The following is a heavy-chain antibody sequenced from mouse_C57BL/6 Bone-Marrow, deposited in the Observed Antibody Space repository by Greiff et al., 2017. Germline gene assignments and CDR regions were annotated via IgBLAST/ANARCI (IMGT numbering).Heavy chain of an antibody. D-gene: IGHD1-1*01. Sequence: VQLQQPGAELVMPGASVKLSCKASGYTFTSYWMHWVKQRPGQGLEWIGEIDPSDSYTNYNQKFKGKSTLTVDKSSSTAYKQLSSLTSEDAAVYYCARDGSSPYYFDDWGQGTTLTVSS. J-gene: IGHJ2*01. CDR1: GYTFTSYW. CDR3: ARDGSSPYYFDD. V-gene: IGHV1-69*01. CDR2: IDPSDSYT.